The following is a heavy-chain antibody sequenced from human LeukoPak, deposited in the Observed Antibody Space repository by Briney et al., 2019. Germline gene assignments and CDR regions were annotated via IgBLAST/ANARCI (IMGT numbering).Heavy chain of an antibody. CDR2: ISYDGSNK. Sequence: PGGSLRLSCAASGFTFSSYGMHWVRQAPGKGLEWVAVISYDGSNKYYADSVKGRFTISRDNSKNTLYLQMNSLRAEDTAVYYCAKAHIVVVVAATPMIDYWGQGTLVTVSS. CDR1: GFTFSSYG. D-gene: IGHD2-15*01. J-gene: IGHJ4*02. V-gene: IGHV3-30*18. CDR3: AKAHIVVVVAATPMIDY.